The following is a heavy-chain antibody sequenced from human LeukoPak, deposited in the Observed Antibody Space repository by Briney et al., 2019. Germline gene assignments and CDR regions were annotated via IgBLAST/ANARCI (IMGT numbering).Heavy chain of an antibody. CDR1: GGSISSYY. Sequence: SETLSLTCTVSGGSISSYYWSWIRQPPGKGLEWLGYIYYSGSTNYNPSLKSRVTISVDTSKNQFSLKLSSVTAADTAVYYCARHVHYYDSSGYYYNWFDPWGQGTLVTVSS. CDR2: IYYSGST. V-gene: IGHV4-59*08. D-gene: IGHD3-22*01. CDR3: ARHVHYYDSSGYYYNWFDP. J-gene: IGHJ5*02.